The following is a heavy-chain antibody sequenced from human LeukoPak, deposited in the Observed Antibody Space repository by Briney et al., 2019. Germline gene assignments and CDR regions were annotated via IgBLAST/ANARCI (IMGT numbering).Heavy chain of an antibody. CDR2: INNDGTAT. Sequence: GGSLSLSCAASGFTFSAYWMHWVRQVPGKGLVWVSRINNDGTATFFADSVKGRFTISRDNAKNTLYLQMKSLRPDDTAVYYCAREVLLWFGESLYYMDVWGKGTTVTISS. J-gene: IGHJ6*03. CDR1: GFTFSAYW. D-gene: IGHD3-10*01. CDR3: AREVLLWFGESLYYMDV. V-gene: IGHV3-74*01.